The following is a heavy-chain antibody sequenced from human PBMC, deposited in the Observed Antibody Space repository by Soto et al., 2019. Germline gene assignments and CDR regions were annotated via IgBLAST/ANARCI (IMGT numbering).Heavy chain of an antibody. CDR2: IYYSGST. Sequence: SETLSLTCTVSGGSISSSSYYWGWIRQPPGKGLEWIGSIYYSGSTYYNPSLKSRVTISADTSKNQFSLKLSSVTAADTAVYYCARQDSSSWYLDWFDPWGQGTLVTVSS. CDR3: ARQDSSSWYLDWFDP. J-gene: IGHJ5*02. D-gene: IGHD6-13*01. V-gene: IGHV4-39*01. CDR1: GGSISSSSYY.